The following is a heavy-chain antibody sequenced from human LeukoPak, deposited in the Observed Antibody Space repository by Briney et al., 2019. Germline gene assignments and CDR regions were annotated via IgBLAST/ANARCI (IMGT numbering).Heavy chain of an antibody. V-gene: IGHV3-30-3*01. J-gene: IGHJ4*02. CDR1: GFTFSSYA. Sequence: GRSLRLSCAASGFTFSSYAMHWVRQAPGKGLEWVAVISYDGSNKYYADSVKGRFTISRDNSKNTLYLQMNSLRAEDTAVYYCARDLLPLHSGSYNYSDYWGQGTLVTVSS. D-gene: IGHD1-26*01. CDR3: ARDLLPLHSGSYNYSDY. CDR2: ISYDGSNK.